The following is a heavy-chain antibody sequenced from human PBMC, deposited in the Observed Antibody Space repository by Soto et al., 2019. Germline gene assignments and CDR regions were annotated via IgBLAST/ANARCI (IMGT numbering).Heavy chain of an antibody. J-gene: IGHJ6*02. CDR1: GGSISSGGYY. Sequence: SETLSLTCTVSGGSISSGGYYWSWIRQHPGKGLEWIGYIYYSGSTYYNPSLKSRVTTSVDTSKNQFSLKLSSVTAADTAVYYCARVSIAAPYYYYYGMDVWGQGTTVTVSS. V-gene: IGHV4-31*03. D-gene: IGHD6-13*01. CDR3: ARVSIAAPYYYYYGMDV. CDR2: IYYSGST.